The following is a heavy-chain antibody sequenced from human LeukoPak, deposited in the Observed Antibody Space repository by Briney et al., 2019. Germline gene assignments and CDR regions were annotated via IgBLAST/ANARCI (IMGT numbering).Heavy chain of an antibody. V-gene: IGHV3-30-3*01. D-gene: IGHD2-2*01. J-gene: IGHJ4*02. CDR3: ARSQGQLYCSTSSCYYSDY. CDR1: GFTLSTYT. CDR2: LSYDGTNK. Sequence: GGSLRLSCAASGFTLSTYTMHWVRQAPGKGLEWVAVLSYDGTNKYNADSVKGRFTVSRDSSKNTLYLQMNSLRAEDTAVYYCARSQGQLYCSTSSCYYSDYWGQGTLVTVSS.